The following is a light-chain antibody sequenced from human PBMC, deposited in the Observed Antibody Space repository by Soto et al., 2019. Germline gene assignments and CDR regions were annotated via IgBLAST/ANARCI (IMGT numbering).Light chain of an antibody. CDR3: QQYNNWPGT. Sequence: EIVMTQSPATLSVPPGERATLSCRASQSVSSNLAWYQQKPGQAPRLLIFGASTRATGIPARFSGSGSGTDFTLTISSLQSEDFAVYYCQQYNNWPGTFGQGTKVDNK. J-gene: IGKJ1*01. V-gene: IGKV3-15*01. CDR1: QSVSSN. CDR2: GAS.